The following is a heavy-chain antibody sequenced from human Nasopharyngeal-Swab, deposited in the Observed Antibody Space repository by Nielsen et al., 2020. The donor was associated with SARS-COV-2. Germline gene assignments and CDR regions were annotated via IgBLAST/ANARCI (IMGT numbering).Heavy chain of an antibody. D-gene: IGHD1-14*01. CDR3: ARSRGAGVLDY. Sequence: ASVKVSCKASGYPFNTYYMHRVRQAPGQGPEWMGLIIPSGGSTTYAQRLQGRVTTTRDTSTTTFYMELSSLRFEDTAMYYCARSRGAGVLDYWGQGSLVTVSS. J-gene: IGHJ4*02. CDR2: IIPSGGST. V-gene: IGHV1-46*02. CDR1: GYPFNTYY.